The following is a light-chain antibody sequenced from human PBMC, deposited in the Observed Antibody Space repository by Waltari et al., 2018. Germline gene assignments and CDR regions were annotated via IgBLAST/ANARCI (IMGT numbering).Light chain of an antibody. CDR1: SGNVGGYNV. CDR2: ERS. J-gene: IGLJ3*02. V-gene: IGLV2-23*01. Sequence: SALTQPASVSGSPGQSITISCTGTSGNVGGYNVVSWYQRHPGNVPKLIMYERSKRPSGISYLFSGSKSGNTASLTISGLRTEDEAEYYCYSYAGSSTWVFGGGTQLTVV. CDR3: YSYAGSSTWV.